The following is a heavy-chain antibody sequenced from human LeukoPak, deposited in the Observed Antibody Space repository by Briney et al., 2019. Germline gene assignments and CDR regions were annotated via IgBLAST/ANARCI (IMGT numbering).Heavy chain of an antibody. CDR2: IYPGDSDT. J-gene: IGHJ5*02. CDR3: ARGAIVVVPAAIGSAWFDP. V-gene: IGHV5-51*01. D-gene: IGHD2-2*01. Sequence: GESLKISCKGSGYSFTSYWIGWVRQMPRKGLEWMGIIYPGDSDTRYSPSFQGQVTISADKSISTAYLQWSSLKASDTAMYYCARGAIVVVPAAIGSAWFDPWGQGTLVTVSS. CDR1: GYSFTSYW.